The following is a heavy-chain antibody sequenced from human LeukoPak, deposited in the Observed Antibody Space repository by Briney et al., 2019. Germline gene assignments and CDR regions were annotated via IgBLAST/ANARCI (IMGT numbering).Heavy chain of an antibody. D-gene: IGHD3-10*01. J-gene: IGHJ4*02. CDR2: IKQDESEK. Sequence: PGGSLRLSCAASGFTFSSYWMSWVRQAPGKGLEWVANIKQDESEKYYVDSVKGRFTISRDNAKNSLYLQMNSLRVEDTAVYYCAKLAKYFYGSETYYFFEHWGQGTPVTASS. V-gene: IGHV3-7*01. CDR1: GFTFSSYW. CDR3: AKLAKYFYGSETYYFFEH.